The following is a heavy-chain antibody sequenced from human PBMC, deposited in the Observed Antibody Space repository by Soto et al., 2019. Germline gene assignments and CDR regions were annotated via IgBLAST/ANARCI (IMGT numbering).Heavy chain of an antibody. CDR1: GGSISSGDYY. J-gene: IGHJ5*02. Sequence: SETLSLTCTVYGGSISSGDYYWSWIRQPPGKGLEWIGYIYYSGSTYYNPSLKSRVTISVDTSKNQFSLKLSSVTAADTAVYYCARDTEGGSNEGLYNWFDPWGQGTLVTVSS. CDR3: ARDTEGGSNEGLYNWFDP. V-gene: IGHV4-30-4*01. CDR2: IYYSGST. D-gene: IGHD4-4*01.